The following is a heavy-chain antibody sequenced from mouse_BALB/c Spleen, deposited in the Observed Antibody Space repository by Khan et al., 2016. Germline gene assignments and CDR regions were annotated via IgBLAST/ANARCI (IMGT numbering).Heavy chain of an antibody. Sequence: EVELVESGGGLVKPGGSLKLSCAASGFTFSDYYMYWVRQTPEQRLEWVATISDGGSYTYYPDSVKGRFTISRDNATNNLYLQMSSLKSADTSMYYCAREGIRRGFAYWGQGTLVTVSA. J-gene: IGHJ3*01. D-gene: IGHD2-12*01. V-gene: IGHV5-4*02. CDR3: AREGIRRGFAY. CDR1: GFTFSDYY. CDR2: ISDGGSYT.